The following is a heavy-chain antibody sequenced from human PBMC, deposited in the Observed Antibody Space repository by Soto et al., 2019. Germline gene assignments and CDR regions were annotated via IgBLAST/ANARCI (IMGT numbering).Heavy chain of an antibody. CDR3: ARRYGSWFDY. V-gene: IGHV4-59*08. J-gene: IGHJ4*02. CDR2: IYYSGST. Sequence: QVQLQESGPGLVKPSETLSLTCTVSGGSISSYYWSWIRQPPGKGLEWIGFIYYSGSTNYNPSLKRRGTISVDTAKNQSSLTLSSVTAADTAVYYCARRYGSWFDYWGEGTLVTVSS. D-gene: IGHD5-18*01. CDR1: GGSISSYY.